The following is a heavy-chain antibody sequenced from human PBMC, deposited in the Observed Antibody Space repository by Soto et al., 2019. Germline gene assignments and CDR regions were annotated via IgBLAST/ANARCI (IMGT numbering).Heavy chain of an antibody. CDR1: GFIFSIYT. D-gene: IGHD2-15*01. CDR3: AKDCSGGSCWFDP. CDR2: ISGSGGST. V-gene: IGHV3-23*01. J-gene: IGHJ5*02. Sequence: PGGSLRLSCAASGFIFSIYTMNWVRQVPGKGLEWVSAISGSGGSTYYADSVKGRFTISRDNSKNTLYLQMNSLRAEDTAVYYCAKDCSGGSCWFDPWGQGTLVTVSS.